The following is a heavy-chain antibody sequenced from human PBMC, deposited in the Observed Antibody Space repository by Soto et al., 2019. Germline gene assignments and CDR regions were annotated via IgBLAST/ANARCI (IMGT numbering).Heavy chain of an antibody. Sequence: SETLSLTCAVYGGSFIGYYWSCIRQPPGKGLEWIGEINHSGSSNYNPCLKSRVTISRENAKNSLYLQMNSLRAGDTAVYYCARGRYCSSTSCHNWFDPWGQGTLVTVSS. CDR2: INHSGSS. D-gene: IGHD2-2*01. V-gene: IGHV4-34*01. CDR1: GGSFIGYY. CDR3: ARGRYCSSTSCHNWFDP. J-gene: IGHJ5*02.